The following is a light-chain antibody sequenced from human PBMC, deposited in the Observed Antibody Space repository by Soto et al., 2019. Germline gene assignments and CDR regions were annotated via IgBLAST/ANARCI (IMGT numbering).Light chain of an antibody. V-gene: IGLV8-61*01. CDR2: STN. Sequence: VVTQEPSLSVSPGGTVTLTCGLSSGSVSTNYYPSWYQQTPGQAPRTLIYSTNTRSSGVPDRFSGSIVGNKAALTITGAQADDDSDYYCMLYMGSGTYVFGIGTKGTVL. J-gene: IGLJ1*01. CDR1: SGSVSTNYY. CDR3: MLYMGSGTYV.